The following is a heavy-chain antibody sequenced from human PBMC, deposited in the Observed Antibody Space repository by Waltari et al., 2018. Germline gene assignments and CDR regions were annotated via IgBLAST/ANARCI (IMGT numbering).Heavy chain of an antibody. CDR3: AGTDLHTKIAFDS. CDR2: RYFTGTT. J-gene: IGHJ4*02. CDR1: GASVASAAHY. Sequence: QVRLRESGPGLVKPSETLSLTCAVSGASVASAAHYWGWIRQSPDRGLEWIGTRYFTGTTHYNPSLRSRVTISADTSRDQFSLRVNSVTAADTAVYYCAGTDLHTKIAFDSWGQGTQVTVSA. D-gene: IGHD2-21*01. V-gene: IGHV4-39*01.